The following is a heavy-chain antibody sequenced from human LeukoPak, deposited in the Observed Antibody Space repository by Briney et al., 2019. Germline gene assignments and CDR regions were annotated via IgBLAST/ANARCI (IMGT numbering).Heavy chain of an antibody. CDR3: AAEVTDRYGSPFYFDY. J-gene: IGHJ4*02. D-gene: IGHD3-10*01. V-gene: IGHV1-58*02. CDR1: GFAFTSSA. CDR2: IVVGSGNT. Sequence: SVKVSCKASGFAFTSSAMQRVRQARGQRLEWIGWIVVGSGNTNYAQKFQERVTITRDMSTSTAYMELSSLRSEDTAVYYCAAEVTDRYGSPFYFDYWGQGTLVTVCS.